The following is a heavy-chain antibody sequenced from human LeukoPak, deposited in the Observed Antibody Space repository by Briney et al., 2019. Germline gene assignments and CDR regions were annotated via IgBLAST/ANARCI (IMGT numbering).Heavy chain of an antibody. D-gene: IGHD6-19*01. J-gene: IGHJ4*02. CDR2: MNPNSGNT. V-gene: IGHV1-8*01. CDR3: ARAGSGWYGGDFDY. Sequence: GASVKVSCKASGYTFTSYDINWVRQATGQGLEWMGWMNPNSGNTGYAQKFQGRVTMTWNTSISTAYMELSSLRSEDTAVYYCARAGSGWYGGDFDYWGQGTLVTVSS. CDR1: GYTFTSYD.